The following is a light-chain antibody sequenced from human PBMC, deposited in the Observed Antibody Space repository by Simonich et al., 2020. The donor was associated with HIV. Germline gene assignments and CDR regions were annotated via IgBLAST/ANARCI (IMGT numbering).Light chain of an antibody. V-gene: IGKV1-39*01. CDR2: AAS. CDR1: QIISTY. CDR3: QQSYSIPYT. J-gene: IGKJ2*01. Sequence: DIQMTQSPSSLSASVGDRVTITCRASQIISTYFNWYQQKPGKAPKLLIYAASSLQSGVPSRFSGSGSGTDFTLTISSLQPEDFATYYCQQSYSIPYTFGQGTKLEIK.